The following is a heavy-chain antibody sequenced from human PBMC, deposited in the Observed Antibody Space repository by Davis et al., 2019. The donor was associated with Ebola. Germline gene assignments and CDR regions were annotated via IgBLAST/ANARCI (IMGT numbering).Heavy chain of an antibody. J-gene: IGHJ4*02. CDR1: EFTFTNYG. CDR2: ISAGGTAL. CDR3: VTASTGRGGEDY. V-gene: IGHV3-21*04. Sequence: GESLKISCVASEFTFTNYGMTWVRLAPGKGLEWVSSISAGGTALYYADSVKGRFTISRDDAKNSLYLQMSSLRADDTAVYFCVTASTGRGGEDYWGQGTLVTVSS. D-gene: IGHD1-1*01.